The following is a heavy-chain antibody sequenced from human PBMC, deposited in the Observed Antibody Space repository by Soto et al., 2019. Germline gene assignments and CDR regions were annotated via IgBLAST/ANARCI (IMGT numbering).Heavy chain of an antibody. CDR1: GFTFSSYA. CDR3: ARDPMGRDCGSGSYYLDY. CDR2: ISDDGSNK. Sequence: QVQLVESGGGVVQPGRSLRLSCAASGFTFSSYAMHWLRQAPGKVLAWVAVISDDGSNKYYADSVKGRFTISRDNSKNTLYLHMNSLRAEDTAVYYCARDPMGRDCGSGSYYLDYWGRGTLVTVSS. D-gene: IGHD3-10*01. V-gene: IGHV3-30-3*01. J-gene: IGHJ4*02.